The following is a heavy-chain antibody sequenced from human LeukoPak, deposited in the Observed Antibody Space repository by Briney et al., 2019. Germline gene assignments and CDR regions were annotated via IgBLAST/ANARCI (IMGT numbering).Heavy chain of an antibody. CDR2: INTDGRST. V-gene: IGHV3-74*01. D-gene: IGHD6-13*01. Sequence: GGSLRLSCAASGFTLSSYWMHWVRQVPGKGLEWVSRINTDGRSTSYADSVKGRFTISRNNSKNTLYLQMNSLRAEDTAVYYCAKGDSSSPFDYWGQGTLVTVSS. CDR3: AKGDSSSPFDY. J-gene: IGHJ4*02. CDR1: GFTLSSYW.